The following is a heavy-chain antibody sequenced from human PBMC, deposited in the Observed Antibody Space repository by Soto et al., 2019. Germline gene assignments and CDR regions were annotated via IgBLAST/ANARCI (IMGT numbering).Heavy chain of an antibody. CDR3: ARDLGSEQWFFDN. V-gene: IGHV4-31*03. Sequence: QVQLQESGPGLVKPSQTLSLTCLVSGASVSGDGSYCSWNRQHPGKGLEFIGYIHNSGSTYSNPSLENRVAMSIDTSKNQFSLRLSSVTAADSAVYFCARDLGSEQWFFDNWGQGILVTVSS. D-gene: IGHD6-19*01. J-gene: IGHJ4*02. CDR1: GASVSGDGSY. CDR2: IHNSGST.